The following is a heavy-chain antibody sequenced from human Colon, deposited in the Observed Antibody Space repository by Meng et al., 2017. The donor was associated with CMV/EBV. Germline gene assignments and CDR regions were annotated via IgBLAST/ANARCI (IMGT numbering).Heavy chain of an antibody. CDR1: GGSINDYY. CDR2: IYYSGAT. V-gene: IGHV4-59*01. D-gene: IGHD4-17*01. CDR3: ARDNGDYYYGMDV. J-gene: IGHJ6*02. Sequence: SETLSPTCTVSGGSINDYYWSWIRQSPGKGLEWIGYIYYSGATRYNPSLESRVSISIDTSKTHFSLKVTSVTAADTAMYYCARDNGDYYYGMDVWGQGTPVTVSS.